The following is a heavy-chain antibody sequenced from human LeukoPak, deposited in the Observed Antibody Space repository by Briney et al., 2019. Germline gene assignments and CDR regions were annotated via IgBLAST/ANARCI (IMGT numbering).Heavy chain of an antibody. J-gene: IGHJ4*02. CDR1: GGSISSGSYY. D-gene: IGHD5-18*01. CDR2: IYTTGST. CDR3: ASRRNSDGDYYFDS. V-gene: IGHV4-61*02. Sequence: SQTLSLTCTVSGGSISSGSYYWSWIRQPAGRGLDWIGRIYTTGSTNYNPSLKSRVTISLDDSKNHFSLRLTSVTAADTAVYYCASRRNSDGDYYFDSWGQGTQVTVSS.